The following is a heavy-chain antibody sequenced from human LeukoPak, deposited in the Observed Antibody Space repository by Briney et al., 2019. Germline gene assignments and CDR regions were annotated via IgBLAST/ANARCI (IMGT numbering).Heavy chain of an antibody. Sequence: GGSLRLSCVPSRFTICREYMTWVPPAPGKGRGWVSVIYTAGNTFYEDCVKGRFTIYRGDSENTLYLQMNSLRHEDTAIYDCARAVYYENSGYSYYFDYWGQGALVTISS. CDR1: RFTICREY. J-gene: IGHJ4*02. V-gene: IGHV3-66*01. CDR2: IYTAGNT. D-gene: IGHD3-22*01. CDR3: ARAVYYENSGYSYYFDY.